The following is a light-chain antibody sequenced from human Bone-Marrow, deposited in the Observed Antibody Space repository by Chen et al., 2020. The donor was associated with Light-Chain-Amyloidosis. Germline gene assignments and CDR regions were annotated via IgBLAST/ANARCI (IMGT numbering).Light chain of an antibody. CDR3: SSYTTTSAPLI. Sequence: QSALTPPASVSGSPGQSIPISCTGTSSDIGGYNYVFWYQQHPGRAPKLMIYDVTNRPSGVSNRFSGSKSGNTASLTISGLQAEDEADYYCSSYTTTSAPLIFGGGTKLTVL. CDR2: DVT. CDR1: SSDIGGYNY. V-gene: IGLV2-14*03. J-gene: IGLJ2*01.